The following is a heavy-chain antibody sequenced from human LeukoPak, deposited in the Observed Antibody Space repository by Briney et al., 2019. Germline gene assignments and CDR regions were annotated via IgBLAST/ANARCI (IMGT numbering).Heavy chain of an antibody. J-gene: IGHJ4*02. CDR2: INPSGGST. Sequence: ASVKVSCKASGYTFTSYYMHWVRQAPGQGLEWMGIINPSGGSTSYAQKFQGRVTMTRDTSTSTVYMELSSLRSEDTAVYYCARDPSSGGIAARFDYRGQGTLVTVSS. V-gene: IGHV1-46*01. D-gene: IGHD6-6*01. CDR3: ARDPSSGGIAARFDY. CDR1: GYTFTSYY.